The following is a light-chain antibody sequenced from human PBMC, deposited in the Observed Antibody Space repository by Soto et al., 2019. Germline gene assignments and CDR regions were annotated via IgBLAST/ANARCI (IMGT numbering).Light chain of an antibody. J-gene: IGKJ1*01. CDR2: GAS. V-gene: IGKV3-20*01. CDR3: LQNHNSRT. CDR1: QSISSSY. Sequence: EIVLTQSPGTLSLSPGERATLSCRASQSISSSYLAWYQQKPGQAPRLLIYGASSRATGIPDRFSGSGSGTDFTLTISRLEPEDFAVYYCLQNHNSRTVGEGTKVEIK.